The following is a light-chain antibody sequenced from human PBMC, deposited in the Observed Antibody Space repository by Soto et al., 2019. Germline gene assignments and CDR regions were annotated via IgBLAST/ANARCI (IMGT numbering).Light chain of an antibody. J-gene: IGLJ2*01. CDR3: SSYRGSSTLT. Sequence: QSVLTQPPSASGSPGQSVTISCIGTASDIGRYNYVSWYQHHPGKAPKLIIYEVTYRPSGVSNRFSGSQSGNTASLTISGLQAEDEADYYCSSYRGSSTLTFGGGTKLTVL. V-gene: IGLV2-14*01. CDR1: ASDIGRYNY. CDR2: EVT.